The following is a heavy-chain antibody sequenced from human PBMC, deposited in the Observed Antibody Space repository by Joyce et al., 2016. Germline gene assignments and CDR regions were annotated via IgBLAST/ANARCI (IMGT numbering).Heavy chain of an antibody. D-gene: IGHD3-3*01. Sequence: QIQESGPGLVKTSETLSLTCTVSGGPISGYYWSWIWQSPGKRLAWIGFTSYSGGTNYTPALDSRFTISVDTSKSQLSLRLGSVTAADTAVYYCARHSSERSGYYPVWDFWGQGSRVTVSS. CDR3: ARHSSERSGYYPVWDF. J-gene: IGHJ4*02. CDR2: TSYSGGT. V-gene: IGHV4-59*08. CDR1: GGPISGYY.